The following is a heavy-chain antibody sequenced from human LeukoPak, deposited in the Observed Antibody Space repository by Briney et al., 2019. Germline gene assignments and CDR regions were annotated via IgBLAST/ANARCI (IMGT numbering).Heavy chain of an antibody. V-gene: IGHV3-11*04. Sequence: PGGSLRLSCAVSGFTVGDYYMTWVRQAPGKGLEWISYIRSSGDTFYADSVKGRFTISRDDAKGSLYLQMNSLRAEDTAVYFCARSPGGRRLEYWGQGTLVTVSS. CDR2: IRSSGDT. D-gene: IGHD3-16*01. CDR3: ARSPGGRRLEY. CDR1: GFTVGDYY. J-gene: IGHJ4*02.